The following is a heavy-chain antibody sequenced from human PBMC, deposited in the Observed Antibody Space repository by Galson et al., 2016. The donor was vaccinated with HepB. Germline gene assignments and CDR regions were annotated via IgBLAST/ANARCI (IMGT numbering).Heavy chain of an antibody. Sequence: PALVKPTQTLTLTCSFSGFSLSTTGVAVGWIRQPPGKALEWLAIFYWDDDWRYRPHLKTRLTVTRGTSKNQVVLTMTNMDPVDTATYFCAYSSKSAAVSPLYFESWGQGTLVTVSS. J-gene: IGHJ4*02. V-gene: IGHV2-5*02. CDR2: FYWDDDW. D-gene: IGHD6-13*01. CDR3: AYSSKSAAVSPLYFES. CDR1: GFSLSTTGVA.